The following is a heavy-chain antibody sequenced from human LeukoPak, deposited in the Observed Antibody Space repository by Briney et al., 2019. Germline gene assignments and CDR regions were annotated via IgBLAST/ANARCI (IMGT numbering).Heavy chain of an antibody. V-gene: IGHV4-59*01. CDR2: IYYSGTT. J-gene: IGHJ4*02. Sequence: SETLSLTCTVTGGSISGYYWSWIRQPPGKGLEWIGFIYYSGTTNYNPSLKSRVTVSVDTSKNQFSLMLSSVTAADTAVYYCARTTSYSSDCYFDYWGQGTLVTVSS. D-gene: IGHD6-19*01. CDR3: ARTTSYSSDCYFDY. CDR1: GGSISGYY.